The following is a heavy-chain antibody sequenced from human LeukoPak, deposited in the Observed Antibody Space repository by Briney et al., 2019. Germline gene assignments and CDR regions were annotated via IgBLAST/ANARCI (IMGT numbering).Heavy chain of an antibody. Sequence: SVKGRFTISRDNAKNSLYLQMNSLRAEDTAVYYCARFVVVPAARYNWFDPWGQGTLVTVSS. CDR3: ARFVVVPAARYNWFDP. D-gene: IGHD2-2*01. J-gene: IGHJ5*02. V-gene: IGHV3-21*01.